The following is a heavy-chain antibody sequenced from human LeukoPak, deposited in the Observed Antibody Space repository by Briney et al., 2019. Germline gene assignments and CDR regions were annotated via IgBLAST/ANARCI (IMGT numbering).Heavy chain of an antibody. Sequence: GGSLRLSCAASGFTFSSYSMNWVRQAAGKGLEWVSSISSRSSYIYYADSVKGRFTISRDNAKNSLYLQMNSLRAEDTAVYYCARAAQYYYDSSGYYGYWGQGTLVTVSS. CDR1: GFTFSSYS. D-gene: IGHD3-22*01. J-gene: IGHJ4*02. CDR3: ARAAQYYYDSSGYYGY. V-gene: IGHV3-21*01. CDR2: ISSRSSYI.